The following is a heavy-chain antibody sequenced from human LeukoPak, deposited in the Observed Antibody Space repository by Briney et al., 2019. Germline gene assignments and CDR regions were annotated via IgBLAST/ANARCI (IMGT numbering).Heavy chain of an antibody. CDR1: GFTFSSYW. D-gene: IGHD6-19*01. Sequence: GGSLRLSCAASGFTFSSYWMHWVRQAAAKGLAWVSRINSDGSSTSYADSVRGRFTISRDNAKNTLYLQMNSLRAEDTAVYYCAIDSSGWYFDYWGQGTLVTVSS. CDR2: INSDGSST. CDR3: AIDSSGWYFDY. J-gene: IGHJ4*02. V-gene: IGHV3-74*01.